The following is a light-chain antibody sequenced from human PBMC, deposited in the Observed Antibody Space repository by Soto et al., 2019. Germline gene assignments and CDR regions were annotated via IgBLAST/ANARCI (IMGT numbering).Light chain of an antibody. Sequence: VVLTQSPGTLSLSPGDRATLSCRASQSVGSSYLAWYQQKPGQAPRLVIHGASNRATGIPDRFSGSGSGTDFTLTISRLEPEDFAVYYCQHYGGSPLVTFGGGTKVDIK. CDR2: GAS. CDR3: QHYGGSPLVT. J-gene: IGKJ4*01. CDR1: QSVGSSY. V-gene: IGKV3-20*01.